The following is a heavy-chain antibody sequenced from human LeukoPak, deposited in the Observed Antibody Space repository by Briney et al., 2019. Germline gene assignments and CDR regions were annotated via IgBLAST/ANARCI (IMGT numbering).Heavy chain of an antibody. CDR2: IWYDGSNE. V-gene: IGHV3-33*08. CDR3: VRNTVTDDGFDI. D-gene: IGHD4-17*01. Sequence: PGGSLRLSCAASGFTFSSYSMNWVRQAPGKGLEWVTVIWYDGSNENYADFVKGRFTISRDNSKNTLYLQMNSLRAEDTAVYYCVRNTVTDDGFDIWGQGTMVTVSS. J-gene: IGHJ3*02. CDR1: GFTFSSYS.